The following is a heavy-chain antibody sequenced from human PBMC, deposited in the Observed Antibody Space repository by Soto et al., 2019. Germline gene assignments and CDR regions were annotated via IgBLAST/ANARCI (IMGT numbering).Heavy chain of an antibody. Sequence: EVQLLESGGGLVHPGESLRLSCAASGFTFSSYCMSWVRQAPGKGLEWVSTISDSGGSTFYADSVKGRFTISRDNSKNTLFLQMNSLRPEDTAVYYCARDSSRSWYYFDYWGQGTLVTVSS. CDR3: ARDSSRSWYYFDY. CDR2: ISDSGGST. CDR1: GFTFSSYC. V-gene: IGHV3-23*01. J-gene: IGHJ4*02. D-gene: IGHD6-6*01.